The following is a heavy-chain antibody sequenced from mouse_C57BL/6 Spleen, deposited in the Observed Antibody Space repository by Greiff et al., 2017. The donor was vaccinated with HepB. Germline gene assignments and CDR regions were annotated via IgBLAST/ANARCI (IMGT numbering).Heavy chain of an antibody. D-gene: IGHD1-2*01. V-gene: IGHV1-59*01. CDR2: IDPSDSYT. Sequence: VQLQQPGAELVRPGTSVKLSCKASGYTFTSYWMHWVKQRPGQGLEWIGVIDPSDSYTNYNQKFKGKATLTVDTSSSTAYMQLSSLTSEDSAVYYCARGGSTADYWGQGTTLTVSA. CDR3: ARGGSTADY. J-gene: IGHJ2*01. CDR1: GYTFTSYW.